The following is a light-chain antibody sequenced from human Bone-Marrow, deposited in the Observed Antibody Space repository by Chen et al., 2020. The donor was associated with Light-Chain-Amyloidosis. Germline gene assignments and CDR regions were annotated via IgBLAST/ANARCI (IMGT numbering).Light chain of an antibody. Sequence: QSVLTQPPSVSGAPGQRVTISCPGRSSNIGAYYDVHWYQQLPGTAPKLLIYGNNNRPSGVPDRFSGSKSGTSASLAITGLQAEDEADYYCQAYDSSLSGYVFGSGTKVNVL. CDR1: SSNIGAYYD. CDR3: QAYDSSLSGYV. CDR2: GNN. V-gene: IGLV1-40*01. J-gene: IGLJ1*01.